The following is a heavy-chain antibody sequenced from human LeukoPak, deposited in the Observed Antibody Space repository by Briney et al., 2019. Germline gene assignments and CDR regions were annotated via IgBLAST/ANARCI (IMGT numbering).Heavy chain of an antibody. CDR2: IYYSGST. CDR1: GGSISSGSYY. J-gene: IGHJ6*02. CDR3: ARVVASNYYGMDV. D-gene: IGHD5-12*01. Sequence: SETLSLTCTVSGGSISSGSYYWSWIRQPAGKGLEWIGSIYYSGSTNYNPSLKSRVTISVDTSKNQFSLKLSSVTAADTAVYYCARVVASNYYGMDVWGQGTTVTVSS. V-gene: IGHV4-61*10.